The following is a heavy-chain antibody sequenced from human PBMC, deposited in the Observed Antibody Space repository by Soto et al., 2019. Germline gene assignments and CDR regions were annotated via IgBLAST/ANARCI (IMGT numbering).Heavy chain of an antibody. D-gene: IGHD5-12*01. V-gene: IGHV4-59*01. CDR3: ARDGAAGGRWLRIDAFDI. Sequence: SETLSLTCTVSGGSISSYYWSWIRQPPGKGLEWIGYIYYSGSTNYNPSLKSRVTISVDTSKNQFSLKLSSVTAADTAVYYCARDGAAGGRWLRIDAFDIWGQGTMVTVSS. J-gene: IGHJ3*02. CDR1: GGSISSYY. CDR2: IYYSGST.